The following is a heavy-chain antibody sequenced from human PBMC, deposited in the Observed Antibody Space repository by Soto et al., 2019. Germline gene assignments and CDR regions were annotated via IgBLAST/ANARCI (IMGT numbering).Heavy chain of an antibody. Sequence: PGGSLRLSCEASGFTFSRVSMNWGRQVPGRGLEWVASISSASSETWYADSVKGRFIISRDNAQNSLFLQMNTLRPEDSAIYYCARVAYWGPGTQVTVSS. CDR3: ARVAY. V-gene: IGHV3-21*01. CDR2: ISSASSET. CDR1: GFTFSRVS. J-gene: IGHJ4*02.